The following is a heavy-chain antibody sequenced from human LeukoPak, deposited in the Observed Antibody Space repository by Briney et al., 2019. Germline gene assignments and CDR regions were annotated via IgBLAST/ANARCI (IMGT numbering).Heavy chain of an antibody. CDR2: IKQDGGEK. D-gene: IGHD3-10*01. Sequence: GGSLRLSCAASGFTISNFWMSWVRQAPGRGLECVANIKQDGGEKNYVDSVKGRFTISRDNAENSLSLQMNSLRAEDTAIYFCARDGRYGAGTSDYWGQGALVTVSS. V-gene: IGHV3-7*01. CDR1: GFTISNFW. CDR3: ARDGRYGAGTSDY. J-gene: IGHJ4*02.